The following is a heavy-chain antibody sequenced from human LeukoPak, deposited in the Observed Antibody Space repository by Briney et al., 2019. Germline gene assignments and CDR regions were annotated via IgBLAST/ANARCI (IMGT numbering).Heavy chain of an antibody. CDR2: IYYSGST. Sequence: SETLSLTCTASGGSISSSSYYWGWIRQPPGKGLEWIGSIYYSGSTYYNPSLKSRVTISVDTSKNQFSLKLSSVTAADTAVYYCAGPPYYDILTGYRAFDPWGQGTLVTVSS. CDR3: AGPPYYDILTGYRAFDP. CDR1: GGSISSSSYY. J-gene: IGHJ5*02. D-gene: IGHD3-9*01. V-gene: IGHV4-39*01.